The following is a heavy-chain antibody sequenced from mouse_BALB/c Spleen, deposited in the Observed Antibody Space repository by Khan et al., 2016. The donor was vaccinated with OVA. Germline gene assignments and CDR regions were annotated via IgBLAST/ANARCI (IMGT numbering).Heavy chain of an antibody. CDR3: VRGRAY. J-gene: IGHJ3*01. V-gene: IGHV3-2*02. CDR1: GYSITSGYA. Sequence: EVQLQESGPGLVKPSLSLSLTCTVTGYSITSGYAWNWIRQFPGHKLEWMGYISYSGRTSYTPSLKSRISNTRDTSKNQFFLQLNSVTTEDTATHFCVRGRAYWGQGTLVTVSA. CDR2: ISYSGRT. D-gene: IGHD3-3*01.